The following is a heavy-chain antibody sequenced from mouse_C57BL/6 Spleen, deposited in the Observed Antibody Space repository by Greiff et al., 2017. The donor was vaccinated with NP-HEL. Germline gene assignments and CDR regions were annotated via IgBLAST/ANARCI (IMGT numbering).Heavy chain of an antibody. J-gene: IGHJ3*01. CDR3: ASSYYSDGFAY. CDR2: IHPNSSST. V-gene: IGHV1-64*01. D-gene: IGHD1-1*01. CDR1: GYTFTSYW. Sequence: QVQLQQPGAELVKPGASVKLSCKASGYTFTSYWMHWVKQRPGQGLEWIGMIHPNSSSTNYNEKFKSKATLTVDKSSSTAYMQLSSLTSEDSAVYYCASSYYSDGFAYWGQGTLVTVSA.